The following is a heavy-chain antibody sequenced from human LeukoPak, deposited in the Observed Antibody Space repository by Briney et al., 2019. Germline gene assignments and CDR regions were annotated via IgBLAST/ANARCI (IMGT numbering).Heavy chain of an antibody. CDR1: GGTFSSYA. CDR2: IIPILGIA. Sequence: HRASVKVSCKASGGTFSSYAISWVRQAPGQGPEWMGRIIPILGIANYAQKFQGRVTITADKSTSTAYMELSSLRSEDTAVYYCARERDYDSSGLFDYWGQGTLVTVSS. CDR3: ARERDYDSSGLFDY. J-gene: IGHJ4*02. V-gene: IGHV1-69*04. D-gene: IGHD3-22*01.